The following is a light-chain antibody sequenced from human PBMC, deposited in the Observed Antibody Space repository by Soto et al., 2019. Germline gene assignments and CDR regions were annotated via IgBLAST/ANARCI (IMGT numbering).Light chain of an antibody. V-gene: IGKV1-8*01. CDR2: AAS. Sequence: AIRMTKYPSSLSASTGDRVTITCRASQGISSYIAWYQQKPGKAHKLLIYAASTLQSGVPSRFSGSGAGTDFTLTISCLQSEDFATYYCQQYYSYPPVTFGPGTKVDI. J-gene: IGKJ3*01. CDR1: QGISSY. CDR3: QQYYSYPPVT.